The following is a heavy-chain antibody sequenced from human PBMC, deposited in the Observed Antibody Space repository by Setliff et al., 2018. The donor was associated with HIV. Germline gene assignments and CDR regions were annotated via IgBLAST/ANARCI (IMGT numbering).Heavy chain of an antibody. CDR1: GGSFSGYS. J-gene: IGHJ6*02. Sequence: SETLSLTCAVYGGSFSGYSWSWIRQPPGKGPEWIGEVYHSGSSNYNPSLKSRVTISIDTSKNQFSLRLSSVTAADTAVYYCARDKRASFDGLDVWGQGTTVTVSS. V-gene: IGHV4-34*01. CDR3: ARDKRASFDGLDV. CDR2: VYHSGSS. D-gene: IGHD6-25*01.